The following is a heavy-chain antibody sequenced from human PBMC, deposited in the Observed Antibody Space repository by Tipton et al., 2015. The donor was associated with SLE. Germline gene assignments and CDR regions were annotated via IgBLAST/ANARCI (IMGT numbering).Heavy chain of an antibody. CDR2: IKQDGSEK. CDR3: ARDTRAGAFDI. CDR1: GFTFSSYA. D-gene: IGHD1-26*01. J-gene: IGHJ3*02. V-gene: IGHV3-7*05. Sequence: SLRLSCAASGFTFSSYAMHWVRQAPGKGLEWVANIKQDGSEKYYVDSVKGRFTISRDNAKNSLYLQMNSLRAEDTAVYYCARDTRAGAFDIWGQGTMVTVSS.